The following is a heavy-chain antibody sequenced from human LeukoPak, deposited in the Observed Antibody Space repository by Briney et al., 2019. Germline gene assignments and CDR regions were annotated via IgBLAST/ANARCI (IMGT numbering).Heavy chain of an antibody. CDR1: GFTFSSSA. J-gene: IGHJ4*02. V-gene: IGHV3-64D*06. D-gene: IGHD3-10*01. CDR3: VKTLKYYGSGRGLFDS. CDR2: FSSDGSST. Sequence: AGGSLRLSCSASGFTFSSSAMYWVRQAPGKGLEYVSAFSSDGSSTFYADSVKGRFTISRDNSKNMLCLQMSSLRADDTAVYYCVKTLKYYGSGRGLFDSWGQGTLVTVSS.